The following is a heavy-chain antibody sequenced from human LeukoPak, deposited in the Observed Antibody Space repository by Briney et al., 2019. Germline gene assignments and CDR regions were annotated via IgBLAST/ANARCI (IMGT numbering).Heavy chain of an antibody. J-gene: IGHJ4*02. CDR2: IYYSGST. Sequence: SETLSLTCTVSGGSVSSGSYYWSWIRQPPGKGLEWIGYIYYSGSTNYNPSLKSRVTISVDTSKNQFSLKLSSVTAADTAVYYCARSGIAAAHFDYWGQGTLVTVSS. CDR1: GGSVSSGSYY. D-gene: IGHD6-13*01. V-gene: IGHV4-61*01. CDR3: ARSGIAAAHFDY.